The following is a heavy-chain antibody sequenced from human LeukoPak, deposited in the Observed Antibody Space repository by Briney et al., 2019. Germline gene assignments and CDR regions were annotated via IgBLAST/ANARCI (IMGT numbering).Heavy chain of an antibody. J-gene: IGHJ4*02. CDR2: IKQDGSEK. CDR3: ARGPASIYDFWSGHAQLFDY. V-gene: IGHV3-7*04. D-gene: IGHD3-3*01. CDR1: GFTFSSYW. Sequence: RGSLRLSCAASGFTFSSYWMSWVRQAPGKGLEWVANIKQDGSEKYYVDSVKGRFTISRDNAKNSLYLQMNSLRAEDTAVYYCARGPASIYDFWSGHAQLFDYWGQGTLVTVSS.